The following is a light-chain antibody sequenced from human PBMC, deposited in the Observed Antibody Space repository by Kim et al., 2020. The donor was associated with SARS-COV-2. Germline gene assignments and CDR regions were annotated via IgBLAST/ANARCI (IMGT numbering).Light chain of an antibody. CDR2: DAS. CDR1: QTIYSW. J-gene: IGKJ2*03. CDR3: QHLGS. V-gene: IGKV1-5*01. Sequence: PSTLSAAVGDRTTITCRASQTIYSWLAWYQQKPGKAPKLLISDASNLESGVPSSFSGSGSGTEFTLTISSLQPDDFATYYCQHLGSFGQGTKLEI.